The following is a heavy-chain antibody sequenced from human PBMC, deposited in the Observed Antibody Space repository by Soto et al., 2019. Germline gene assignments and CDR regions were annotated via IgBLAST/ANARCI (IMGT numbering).Heavy chain of an antibody. J-gene: IGHJ6*02. D-gene: IGHD6-25*01. CDR3: ARGFSDVHYYYGMEI. CDR2: INPSGGST. V-gene: IGHV1-46*01. CDR1: GYTFTSYY. Sequence: ASLKVSCKASGYTFTSYYMHWVRQAPGQGREWMGIINPSGGSTSYAQKFKGRVTMTRDTSTSTVYMELGSLRSEDTADYYCARGFSDVHYYYGMEIWGQGTTVTISS.